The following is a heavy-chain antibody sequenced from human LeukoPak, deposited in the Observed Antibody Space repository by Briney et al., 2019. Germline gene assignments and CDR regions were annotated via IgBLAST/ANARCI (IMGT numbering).Heavy chain of an antibody. D-gene: IGHD6-19*01. V-gene: IGHV3-21*01. CDR3: ARGEGAVAGTPGN. J-gene: IGHJ4*02. CDR1: GFTFSSYS. Sequence: GGSLRLSCAASGFTFSSYSMNWVRQAPGKGLEWVSSISSSSSYIYYADSVKGRFTISRDNAKNSLYLQMNSLRAEDTAVYYCARGEGAVAGTPGNWGQGTLVTVSS. CDR2: ISSSSSYI.